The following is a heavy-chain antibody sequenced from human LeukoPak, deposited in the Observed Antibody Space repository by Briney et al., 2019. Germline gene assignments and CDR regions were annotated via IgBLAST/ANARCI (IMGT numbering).Heavy chain of an antibody. D-gene: IGHD5-24*01. CDR3: AREVRPGVEMATSFSYFDY. V-gene: IGHV4-34*01. J-gene: IGHJ4*02. CDR1: GGSFSDFS. Sequence: SETLSLTCAVFGGSFSDFSWSWIRQTPGKGLEWLGEINDSGDTKYNPSLKSRVTISVDTSKNQFSLKLSSVTAADTAVYYCAREVRPGVEMATSFSYFDYWGQGTLVTVSS. CDR2: INDSGDT.